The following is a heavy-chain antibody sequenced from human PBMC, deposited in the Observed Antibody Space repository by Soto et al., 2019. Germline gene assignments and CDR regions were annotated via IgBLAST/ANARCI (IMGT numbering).Heavy chain of an antibody. CDR3: ATGQVEIARGFV. V-gene: IGHV4-31*03. CDR1: GVSISSGYHY. J-gene: IGHJ4*02. D-gene: IGHD3-10*01. CDR2: LYSSGSA. Sequence: TLYLTCTVSGVSISSGYHYWTWIRQHPGKGLEWIGFLYSSGSASYNPSLESRVTISIDTSKNQFSLRLNSVTAADTAVYYCATGQVEIARGFVWGQGTLVTVSS.